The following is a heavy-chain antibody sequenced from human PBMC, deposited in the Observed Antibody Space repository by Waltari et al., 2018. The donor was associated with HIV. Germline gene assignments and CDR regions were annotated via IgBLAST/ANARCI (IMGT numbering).Heavy chain of an antibody. Sequence: QLQLQESGPGLVKPSATLSLTCTVSGGSISSSSYYWGWIRQPPGKGLEWIGSIYYSGSTYYNPSLKSRVTISVDTSKNQFSLKLSSVTAADTAVYYCARDGVGSGWYEQAYYYYYGMDVWGQGTTVTVSS. D-gene: IGHD6-19*01. J-gene: IGHJ6*02. CDR1: GGSISSSSYY. CDR2: IYYSGST. V-gene: IGHV4-39*07. CDR3: ARDGVGSGWYEQAYYYYYGMDV.